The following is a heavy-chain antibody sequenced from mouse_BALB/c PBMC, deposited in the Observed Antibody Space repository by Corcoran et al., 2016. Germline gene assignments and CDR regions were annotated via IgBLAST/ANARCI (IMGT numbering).Heavy chain of an antibody. D-gene: IGHD3-1*01. V-gene: IGHV9-3-1*01. Sequence: QIQLVQSGPELKKPGETVKISCKASGYTFTNYGMNWVKQAPGKGVKWMGWINTYTGEPTYADDFKGRFAFSLETSASTAYLQINNLKNEDTATYFCARGLSLYFDYGGQGTTLTVSS. CDR1: GYTFTNYG. CDR3: ARGLSLYFDY. J-gene: IGHJ2*01. CDR2: INTYTGEP.